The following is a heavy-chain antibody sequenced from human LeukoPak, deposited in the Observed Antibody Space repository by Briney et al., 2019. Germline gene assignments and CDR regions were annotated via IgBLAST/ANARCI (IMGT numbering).Heavy chain of an antibody. CDR3: ASRTRNTIFGVVKTAFGARNFDY. CDR2: INHSGST. Sequence: SETLSLTCAVYGGSFSGYYWSWIRQPPGKGLEWIGEINHSGSTNYNPSLKSRVTISVDTSKNQFSLKLSSVTAADTAVYYCASRTRNTIFGVVKTAFGARNFDYWGQGTLVTVSS. D-gene: IGHD3-3*01. V-gene: IGHV4-34*01. J-gene: IGHJ4*02. CDR1: GGSFSGYY.